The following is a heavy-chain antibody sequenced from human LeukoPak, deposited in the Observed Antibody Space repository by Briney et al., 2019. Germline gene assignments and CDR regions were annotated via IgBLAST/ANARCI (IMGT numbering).Heavy chain of an antibody. V-gene: IGHV3-53*01. D-gene: IGHD2/OR15-2a*01. Sequence: GGSLRLSCAASGFTVSSNYINWVRQAPGKGLEWVSIIYSGGTTYYADSVKGRFTISRDNSKNTVHLQMNNLRAEDTAMYFCARRLYIVRGAFDIWGQGTMVTVSS. CDR3: ARRLYIVRGAFDI. J-gene: IGHJ3*02. CDR2: IYSGGTT. CDR1: GFTVSSNY.